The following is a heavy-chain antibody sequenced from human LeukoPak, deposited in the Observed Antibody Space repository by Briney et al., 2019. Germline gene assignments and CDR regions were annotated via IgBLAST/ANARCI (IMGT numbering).Heavy chain of an antibody. CDR2: ISSNGGST. CDR3: ARAMIGRGYSSSWTPNDAFDI. CDR1: GFTFSSYA. V-gene: IGHV3-64*01. J-gene: IGHJ3*02. D-gene: IGHD6-13*01. Sequence: SGGSLRLSCAASGFTFSSYAMHWVRQAPGKGLEYVSAISSNGGSTYYANSVKGRFTISRDNSKNTLYLQMGSLRAEDMAVCYCARAMIGRGYSSSWTPNDAFDIWGQGTMVTVSS.